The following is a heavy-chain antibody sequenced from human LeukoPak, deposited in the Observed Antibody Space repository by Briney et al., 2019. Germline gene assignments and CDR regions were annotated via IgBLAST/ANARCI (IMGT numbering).Heavy chain of an antibody. CDR2: INSDGSST. J-gene: IGHJ4*02. CDR3: ARASPSGYDY. Sequence: GGSLRLSCAASGFTFSNYWMHWVRQVPGKGLFWVSRINSDGSSTTYADSVKGRITISRDNAKNTLYLQMNSLRDEDAAVYHCARASPSGYDYWGQGTLVTVSS. D-gene: IGHD3-22*01. V-gene: IGHV3-74*01. CDR1: GFTFSNYW.